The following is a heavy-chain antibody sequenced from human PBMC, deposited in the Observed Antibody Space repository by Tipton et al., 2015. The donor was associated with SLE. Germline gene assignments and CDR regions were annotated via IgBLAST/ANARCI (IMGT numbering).Heavy chain of an antibody. CDR1: GFSFSSHA. J-gene: IGHJ4*02. CDR2: TSYDEGHK. CDR3: AKDGGSGNLRPFDY. V-gene: IGHV3-30*04. D-gene: IGHD6-19*01. Sequence: RSLRLSCATSGFSFSSHAMHWVRQSPGKGLEWVALTSYDEGHKDYVDSLEGRFTISRDNSKNTLYLQMNSLRAEDTALYYCAKDGGSGNLRPFDYWGQGALVTVSS.